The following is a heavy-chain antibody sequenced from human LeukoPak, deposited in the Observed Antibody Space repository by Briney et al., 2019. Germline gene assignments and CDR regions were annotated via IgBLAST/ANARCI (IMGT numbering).Heavy chain of an antibody. CDR1: GFTFDDYA. V-gene: IGHV3-9*01. D-gene: IGHD3-3*01. J-gene: IGHJ4*02. CDR2: ISWNSRNI. CDR3: ARADYDFWSGSYGVFDY. Sequence: GGSLRLSCAASGFTFDDYAMHWVRQAPGKGLEWVSAISWNSRNIGYADSVKGRFTISRDNAKNSLYLQMNSLRAEDTAVYYCARADYDFWSGSYGVFDYWGQGTLVTVSS.